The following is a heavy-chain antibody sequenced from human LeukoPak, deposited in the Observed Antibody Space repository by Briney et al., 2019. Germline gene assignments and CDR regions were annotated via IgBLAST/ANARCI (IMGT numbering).Heavy chain of an antibody. Sequence: ASVKVSCKASGYTFTSYGISWVRQAPGQGLEWMGWINPNSGGTNYAQKFQGRVTMTRDTSISTAYMELSRLRSDDTAVYYCARYSRRGQGSGWKYYFDYWGQGTLVTVSS. V-gene: IGHV1-2*02. CDR1: GYTFTSYG. CDR3: ARYSRRGQGSGWKYYFDY. CDR2: INPNSGGT. D-gene: IGHD6-19*01. J-gene: IGHJ4*02.